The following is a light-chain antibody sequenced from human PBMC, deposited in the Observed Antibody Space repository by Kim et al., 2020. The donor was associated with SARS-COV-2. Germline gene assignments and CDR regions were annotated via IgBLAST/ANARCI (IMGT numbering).Light chain of an antibody. Sequence: VSPGERATLSCRASQSVSSNLAWYQQKPGQAPRLLIYAASSRATDIPARFSGSGSGAEFTLTISSLQSEDFAVYFCQQYNYWPSLTFGGGTKLEI. CDR3: QQYNYWPSLT. V-gene: IGKV3-15*01. J-gene: IGKJ4*01. CDR1: QSVSSN. CDR2: AAS.